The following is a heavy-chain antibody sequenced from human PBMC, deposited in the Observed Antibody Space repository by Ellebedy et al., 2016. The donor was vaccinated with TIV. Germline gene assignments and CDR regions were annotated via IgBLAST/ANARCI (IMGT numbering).Heavy chain of an antibody. V-gene: IGHV4-59*08. CDR2: MFYSGST. CDR1: GFTFSSYW. Sequence: ESLKISCAASGFTFSSYWMSWVRQAPGEGLEWIGYMFYSGSTKSNPSLRSRLTISIDTSKNQMSLRLSSVTAADTAVYFCARHRRANTGYSFDRWGRGTLVTVSS. J-gene: IGHJ4*02. CDR3: ARHRRANTGYSFDR. D-gene: IGHD3-9*01.